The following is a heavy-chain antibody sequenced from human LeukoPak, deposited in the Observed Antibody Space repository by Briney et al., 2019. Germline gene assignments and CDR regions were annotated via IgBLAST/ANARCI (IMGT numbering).Heavy chain of an antibody. V-gene: IGHV3-48*01. Sequence: GGSLRLSCAASGFTFSSYDMHWVRQAPGKGLEWVSYISSTSSAIYYTDSVKGRFTISRDNAKNSLFLQVNSLRAEDTAVYYCARSGSGYLDYWGQGTLVTVSS. D-gene: IGHD6-19*01. CDR2: ISSTSSAI. CDR3: ARSGSGYLDY. CDR1: GFTFSSYD. J-gene: IGHJ4*02.